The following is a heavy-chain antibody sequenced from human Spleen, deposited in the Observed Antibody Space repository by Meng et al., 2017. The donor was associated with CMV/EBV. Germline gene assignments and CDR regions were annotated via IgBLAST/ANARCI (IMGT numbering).Heavy chain of an antibody. CDR1: GFIVSGDY. J-gene: IGHJ6*02. V-gene: IGHV3-53*01. D-gene: IGHD2-2*01. Sequence: ASGFIVSGDYMRLVRQAPGRGLEYVSVIYRAGTTHYADSEKGRFAISRDRSKKTLYLQMNSLRAEDTAVYYCARDRVVPAANYYYGMDVWGQGTTVTVSS. CDR2: IYRAGTT. CDR3: ARDRVVPAANYYYGMDV.